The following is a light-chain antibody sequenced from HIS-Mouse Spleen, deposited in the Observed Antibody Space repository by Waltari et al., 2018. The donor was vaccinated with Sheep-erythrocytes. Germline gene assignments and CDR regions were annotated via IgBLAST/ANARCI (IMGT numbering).Light chain of an antibody. Sequence: QSALTQPRSVSGSPGQSVTLPCTGTSSDVGGYTYVSWYQHHPGKAPKLMIYDVSKRPSGVPDRFSGSKSGNTASLTISGLQAEDEADYYCCSYAGSYTFWVFGGGTRLTVL. CDR3: CSYAGSYTFWV. J-gene: IGLJ3*02. V-gene: IGLV2-11*01. CDR1: SSDVGGYTY. CDR2: DVS.